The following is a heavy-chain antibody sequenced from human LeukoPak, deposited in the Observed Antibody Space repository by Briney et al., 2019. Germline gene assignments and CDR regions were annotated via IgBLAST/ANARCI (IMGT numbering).Heavy chain of an antibody. J-gene: IGHJ4*02. CDR3: ATLLLVCEACHNDY. Sequence: GGTQRLSCAASGFTFSNYGMNWVRQAPGKGLEWVSGITANGGTTYYADSVKGRFTISRDNSKNTVYLQMNSLRAEDTAVYYCATLLLVCEACHNDYLGQGTLVTVSS. V-gene: IGHV3-23*01. D-gene: IGHD3-10*01. CDR2: ITANGGTT. CDR1: GFTFSNYG.